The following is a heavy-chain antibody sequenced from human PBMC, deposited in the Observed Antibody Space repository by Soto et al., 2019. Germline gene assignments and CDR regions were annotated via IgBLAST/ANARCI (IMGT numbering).Heavy chain of an antibody. D-gene: IGHD4-4*01. CDR1: GYTFTSYA. CDR3: ASSYSNYALIDYYYYGMDV. CDR2: INAGNGNT. Sequence: QVQLVQSGAELKKPGASVMVSSKASGYTFTSYAMHWVRQAPGQRLEWMGWINAGNGNTKYSQKFQGRVTITRDTSASTAYMELSSLRSEDTAVYYCASSYSNYALIDYYYYGMDVWGQGTTVTVSS. V-gene: IGHV1-3*01. J-gene: IGHJ6*02.